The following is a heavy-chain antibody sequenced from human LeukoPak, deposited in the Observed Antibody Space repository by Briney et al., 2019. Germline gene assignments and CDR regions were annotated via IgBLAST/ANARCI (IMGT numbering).Heavy chain of an antibody. V-gene: IGHV3-20*04. CDR1: GFTFDDYG. CDR3: ARHLSGITGYTYGRGIDY. D-gene: IGHD5-18*01. Sequence: GGSLRLSCAASGFTFDDYGMSWVRQAPGKGLEWVSGINWNGGSTGYADSVKGRFTISRDNAKNSLYLQMNSLRAEDTAVYYCARHLSGITGYTYGRGIDYWGQGTLVTVSS. J-gene: IGHJ4*02. CDR2: INWNGGST.